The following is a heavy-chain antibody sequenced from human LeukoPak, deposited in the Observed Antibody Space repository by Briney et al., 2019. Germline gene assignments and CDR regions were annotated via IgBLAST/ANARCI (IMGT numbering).Heavy chain of an antibody. D-gene: IGHD2-2*01. CDR2: IIPIFGTA. CDR3: ARGLRDIVVVPAAIPSGFDP. J-gene: IGHJ5*02. CDR1: GGTFSSYA. Sequence: SVKVSCKASGGTFSSYAISWVRQAPGQGLEWMGGIIPIFGTANYAQKFQGRVTITADKSTSTAYMELSSLRSEDTAVYYCARGLRDIVVVPAAIPSGFDPWGQGTLVTVSS. V-gene: IGHV1-69*06.